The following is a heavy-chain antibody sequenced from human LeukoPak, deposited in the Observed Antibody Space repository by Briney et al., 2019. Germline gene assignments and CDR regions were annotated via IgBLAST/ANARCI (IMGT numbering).Heavy chain of an antibody. J-gene: IGHJ4*02. Sequence: GGSLRLSCAASGFNLSNYWMHWVRQAPGKGLVWVSNINGDGSRTTYADAVKGRFTISRDNAKNTLFLQMNSLRAEDTAVYYCARESSWAPDYWGQGTLVTVSS. CDR2: INGDGSRT. V-gene: IGHV3-74*01. CDR1: GFNLSNYW. D-gene: IGHD1-26*01. CDR3: ARESSWAPDY.